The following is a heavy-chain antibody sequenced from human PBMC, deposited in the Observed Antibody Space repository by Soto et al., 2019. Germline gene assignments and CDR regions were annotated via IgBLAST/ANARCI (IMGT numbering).Heavy chain of an antibody. CDR3: TRTLYYFYYMDV. J-gene: IGHJ6*03. Sequence: EVELVESGGGLVQPGGSLRLSCAASGFTFSSYAMHWVRQAPGKGLEYVSAISSNGGSTFYANSVKGRFTISRDNSKNTLYLHTSSLRAEDMAVYYCTRTLYYFYYMDVWGKGTTVTVSS. CDR2: ISSNGGST. CDR1: GFTFSSYA. V-gene: IGHV3-64*01.